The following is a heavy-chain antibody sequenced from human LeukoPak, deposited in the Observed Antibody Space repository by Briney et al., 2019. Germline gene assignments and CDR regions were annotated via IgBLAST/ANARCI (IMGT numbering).Heavy chain of an antibody. CDR1: GGSISSNSYY. D-gene: IGHD3-9*01. V-gene: IGHV4-39*07. CDR3: ARVFPYDILTN. CDR2: VHYSGST. J-gene: IGHJ4*02. Sequence: PSETLSLTCTVSGGSISSNSYYWAWIRQPPGKGLEWIGSVHYSGSTYYNPSLKSRVTISVDTSKNQFSLKLSSVTAADTAVYYCARVFPYDILTNWGQGTLVTVSS.